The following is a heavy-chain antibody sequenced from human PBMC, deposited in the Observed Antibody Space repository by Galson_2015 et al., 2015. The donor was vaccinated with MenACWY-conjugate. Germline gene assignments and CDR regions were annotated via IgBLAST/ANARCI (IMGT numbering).Heavy chain of an antibody. CDR2: ISKDARQT. CDR3: ATSNYYDGGGPVCLN. V-gene: IGHV3-30*03. D-gene: IGHD3-22*01. Sequence: SLRLSCAVSGFTFSSIGMHWVRRSPGKGLEWLALISKDARQTFYADSVEGRFTISRDNSNNTLYLEMNSLRVDDTAVYYCATSNYYDGGGPVCLNWGQGTLVTVSS. J-gene: IGHJ1*01. CDR1: GFTFSSIG.